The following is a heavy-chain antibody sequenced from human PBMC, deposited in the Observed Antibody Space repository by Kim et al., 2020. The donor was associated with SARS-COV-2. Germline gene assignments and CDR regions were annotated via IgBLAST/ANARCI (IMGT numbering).Heavy chain of an antibody. J-gene: IGHJ4*02. Sequence: GGSLRLSCAASGFTFSNAWMSWVRQAPGKGLEWVGRIKSKTDGGTTDYAAPVKGRFTISRDDSKNTLYLQMNSLKTEDTAVYYCTTSSGWYFGAFDYWGQGTLVNVSS. CDR1: GFTFSNAW. CDR3: TTSSGWYFGAFDY. V-gene: IGHV3-15*01. D-gene: IGHD6-19*01. CDR2: IKSKTDGGTT.